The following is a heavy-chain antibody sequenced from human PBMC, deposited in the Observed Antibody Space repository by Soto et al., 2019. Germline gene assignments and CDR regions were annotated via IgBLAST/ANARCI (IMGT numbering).Heavy chain of an antibody. J-gene: IGHJ6*04. D-gene: IGHD3-9*01. CDR3: AKVVGSRYDILTGYWDV. Sequence: GGSLRLSCAASGFTFDDYAMHWVRQAPGKGLEWVSGISWNSGSIGYADSVKGRFTISRDNAKNSLYLQMNSLRAEDTALYYCAKVVGSRYDILTGYWDVWGKGTTVTVSS. V-gene: IGHV3-9*01. CDR1: GFTFDDYA. CDR2: ISWNSGSI.